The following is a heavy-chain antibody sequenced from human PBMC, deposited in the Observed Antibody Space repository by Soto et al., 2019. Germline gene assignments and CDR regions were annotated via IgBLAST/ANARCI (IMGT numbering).Heavy chain of an antibody. J-gene: IGHJ4*02. D-gene: IGHD3-3*01. V-gene: IGHV4-34*01. Sequence: PSETLSLTCAVYVESFSGYYWSWIRQPPGKGLEWIGEINHSGSTNYNPSLKSRVTISVDTSKNQFSLKLSSVTAADTAVYYCARVPRITIFGVVTNFDYWGQGTLVTVSS. CDR1: VESFSGYY. CDR3: ARVPRITIFGVVTNFDY. CDR2: INHSGST.